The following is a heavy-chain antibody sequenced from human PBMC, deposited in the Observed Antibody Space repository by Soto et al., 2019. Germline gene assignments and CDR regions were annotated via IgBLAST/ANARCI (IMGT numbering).Heavy chain of an antibody. CDR1: GGSISSSSYY. Sequence: PSETLSLTCTVSGGSISSSSYYWGWIRQPPGKGMEWIGSMYYSGSSYYNPSLKSRLTISVDTSKDQFSLKLSSVTAADTAVYYCARSLPDFYDGSGAFDYWGQGILVTVSS. J-gene: IGHJ4*02. V-gene: IGHV4-39*01. D-gene: IGHD3-22*01. CDR3: ARSLPDFYDGSGAFDY. CDR2: MYYSGSS.